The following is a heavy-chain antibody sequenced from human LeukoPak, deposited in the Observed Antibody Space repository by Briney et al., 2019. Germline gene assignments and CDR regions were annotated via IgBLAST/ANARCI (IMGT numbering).Heavy chain of an antibody. CDR2: IDSSSYT. V-gene: IGHV3-21*05. CDR3: ARDPNGNPDFDY. Sequence: PGGSLRRYCKVSGFSFSNYGMDWVRQVPGKGLEWLSFIDSSSYTSYADSVKGRFTISRDNAENSLYLQMSSLTVEDTAVYYCARDPNGNPDFDYWGQGTLVTVSS. D-gene: IGHD2-8*01. CDR1: GFSFSNYG. J-gene: IGHJ4*02.